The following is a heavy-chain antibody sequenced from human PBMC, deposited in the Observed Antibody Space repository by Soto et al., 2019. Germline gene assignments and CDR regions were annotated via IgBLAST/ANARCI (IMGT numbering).Heavy chain of an antibody. CDR3: ARRGFDY. CDR2: INPSNGRT. V-gene: IGHV1-46*01. Sequence: QVQLVQSGAEVKKPGASVKVSCKASGYAFSSNYIHWVRQAPRQGLEWMGVINPSNGRTTYAQNFQDRVTMTRDTSTSTVYIELRSLRSDDTALYYCARRGFDYWGQGTPVTVSS. CDR1: GYAFSSNY. J-gene: IGHJ4*02.